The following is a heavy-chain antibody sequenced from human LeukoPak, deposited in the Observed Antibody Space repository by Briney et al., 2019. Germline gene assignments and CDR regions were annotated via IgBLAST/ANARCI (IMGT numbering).Heavy chain of an antibody. D-gene: IGHD3-10*01. J-gene: IGHJ4*02. Sequence: ASVKVSCKASGYTFTSYAMHWVHQAPGQRLEWMGWINAGNGNTKYSQKFQGRVTITRDTSASTAYMELSSLRSEDTAVYYCARGGSGSAYYFDYWGQGTLVTVSS. V-gene: IGHV1-3*01. CDR3: ARGGSGSAYYFDY. CDR2: INAGNGNT. CDR1: GYTFTSYA.